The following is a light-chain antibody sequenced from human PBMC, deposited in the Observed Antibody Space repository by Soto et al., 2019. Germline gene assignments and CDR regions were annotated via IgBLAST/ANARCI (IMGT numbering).Light chain of an antibody. CDR1: SSNIGDNY. CDR2: DNN. CDR3: GTWDSSLSAHV. Sequence: QSVLTQPPSVSAAPGQKVTISCSGSSSNIGDNYVSWYQQLPGTAPKLLIYDNNKRPSGIPDRFSGSKSGTSATLGITGLQTGDEADYYCGTWDSSLSAHVFVPVTKVTDL. J-gene: IGLJ1*01. V-gene: IGLV1-51*01.